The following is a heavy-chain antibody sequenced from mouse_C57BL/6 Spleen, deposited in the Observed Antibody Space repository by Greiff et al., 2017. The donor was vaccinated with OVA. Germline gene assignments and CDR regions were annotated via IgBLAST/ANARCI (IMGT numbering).Heavy chain of an antibody. Sequence: EVHLVESGAELVRPGASVKLSCTASGFNIKDYYLHWVKQRPEQGLEWIGRIDPEDGDTEYAPKFQGKATMTADTSSNTAYLQLSSLTSEDTAVYYCTYGNYGAWFAYWGQGTLVTVSA. CDR1: GFNIKDYY. CDR2: IDPEDGDT. J-gene: IGHJ3*01. D-gene: IGHD2-1*01. V-gene: IGHV14-1*01. CDR3: TYGNYGAWFAY.